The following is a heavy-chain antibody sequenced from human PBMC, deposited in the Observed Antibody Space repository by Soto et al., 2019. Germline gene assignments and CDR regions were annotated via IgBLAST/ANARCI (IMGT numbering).Heavy chain of an antibody. CDR1: GFTLNNNY. V-gene: IGHV3-53*02. D-gene: IGHD3-9*01. J-gene: IGHJ4*02. Sequence: EVQLVATGGALMQPGGTLRLSCAASGFTLNNNYMNWVRQAPGKGLEWVSVIRSDGRTYYTDSVKGRFTISRDNSKNTLYLHINNLRAEDTAIYYCARGGPFYDLLNGYFRDNYYFDYWGQGTQVTVSS. CDR2: IRSDGRT. CDR3: ARGGPFYDLLNGYFRDNYYFDY.